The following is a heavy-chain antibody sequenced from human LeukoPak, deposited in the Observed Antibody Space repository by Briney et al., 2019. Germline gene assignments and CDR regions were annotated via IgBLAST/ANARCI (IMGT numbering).Heavy chain of an antibody. J-gene: IGHJ4*02. Sequence: GESLKILRQGSGYRFNYYRIGWVRQVPGKGLEWMGISYPGNSDTRNSPSVQGQVTSSADKSISTAYLQWSSLKASDTAMYYCARRDDILTGYYYFDYWGQGTLVTVSS. D-gene: IGHD3-9*01. V-gene: IGHV5-51*01. CDR3: ARRDDILTGYYYFDY. CDR1: GYRFNYYR. CDR2: SYPGNSDT.